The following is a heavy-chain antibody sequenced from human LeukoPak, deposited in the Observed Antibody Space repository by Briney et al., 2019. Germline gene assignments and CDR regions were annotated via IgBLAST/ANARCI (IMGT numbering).Heavy chain of an antibody. CDR1: GYTFTNYG. CDR3: ARELYYYDSSGYYY. V-gene: IGHV1-18*01. D-gene: IGHD3-22*01. CDR2: ISVYNGNT. J-gene: IGHJ4*02. Sequence: ASVKVSCKASGYTFTNYGISWVRQAPGQGLEWMGWISVYNGNTNYAQKLQGRATMTTDTSTSTAYMELRSLRSDDTAVYYCARELYYYDSSGYYYWGQGTLVTVSS.